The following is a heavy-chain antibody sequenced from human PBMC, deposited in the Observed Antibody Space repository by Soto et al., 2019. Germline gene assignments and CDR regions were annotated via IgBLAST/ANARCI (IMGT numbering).Heavy chain of an antibody. CDR3: ASPRSTTIFGALGYDMDV. D-gene: IGHD3-3*01. CDR1: GYSFTSYW. J-gene: IGHJ6*03. V-gene: IGHV5-10-1*01. Sequence: GESLKISCLGSGYSFTSYWINWVRQMPGKGLEWMGRIDPSDSYTKYSPSFEGHVTISADKSIRTAYLQWSSLKASDTAMYYCASPRSTTIFGALGYDMDVLGQVTSCTASS. CDR2: IDPSDSYT.